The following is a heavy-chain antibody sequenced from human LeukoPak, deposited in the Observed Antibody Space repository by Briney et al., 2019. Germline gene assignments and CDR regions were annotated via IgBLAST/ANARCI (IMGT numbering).Heavy chain of an antibody. V-gene: IGHV4-34*01. CDR2: INHSGST. J-gene: IGHJ6*02. D-gene: IGHD1-26*01. CDR1: GGSFSGYY. Sequence: SETLSLTCAVYGGSFSGYYWSWIRQPPGKGLEWIGEINHSGSTNYNPSLKSRVTISVDTSKNQFSLKLSSVTAADTAVYYCARGRGARYYYYYYGMDVWGQGTTVTVSS. CDR3: ARGRGARYYYYYYGMDV.